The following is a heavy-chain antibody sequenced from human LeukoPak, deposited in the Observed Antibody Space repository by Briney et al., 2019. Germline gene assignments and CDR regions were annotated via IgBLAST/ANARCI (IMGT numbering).Heavy chain of an antibody. CDR2: LSWDGGSE. D-gene: IGHD4-23*01. Sequence: PGGSLRLSCAASGFTFNDYCMHWVRQRPGKGLEWVSLLSWDGGSEYYADSVRGRFTISRDNRRGSLFLQMKSLKTEDSALYFCARDRGGNTAEFDSWGQGTLVTVSS. J-gene: IGHJ4*02. V-gene: IGHV3-43*01. CDR1: GFTFNDYC. CDR3: ARDRGGNTAEFDS.